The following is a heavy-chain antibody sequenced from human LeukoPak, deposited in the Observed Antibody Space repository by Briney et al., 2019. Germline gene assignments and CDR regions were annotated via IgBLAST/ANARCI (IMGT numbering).Heavy chain of an antibody. Sequence: GRSLRLSCAASGFTFDDYAMHWVRQAPGKGLEWVSGISWNSGNIGYADSVKGRFTISRDNAKNTLYLQMNSLRAEDTAVYYCARVRWGGLYYFDYWGQGTLVTVSS. D-gene: IGHD3-16*01. J-gene: IGHJ4*02. CDR3: ARVRWGGLYYFDY. CDR1: GFTFDDYA. V-gene: IGHV3-9*01. CDR2: ISWNSGNI.